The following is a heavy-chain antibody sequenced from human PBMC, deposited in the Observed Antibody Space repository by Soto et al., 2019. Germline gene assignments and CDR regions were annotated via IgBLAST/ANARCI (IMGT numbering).Heavy chain of an antibody. D-gene: IGHD3-22*01. CDR3: ARSLAPSGGYYY. J-gene: IGHJ4*02. CDR1: GGSVSSGSYY. CDR2: IYYSGST. V-gene: IGHV4-61*01. Sequence: QVQLQESGPGLVKPSETLSLTCTVSGGSVSSGSYYWSWIRQPPGKGLEWIGYIYYSGSTNYNPSLKIRVTISVDTSKNQFSLKLSSVTAADTAVYYCARSLAPSGGYYYWGQGTLVTVSS.